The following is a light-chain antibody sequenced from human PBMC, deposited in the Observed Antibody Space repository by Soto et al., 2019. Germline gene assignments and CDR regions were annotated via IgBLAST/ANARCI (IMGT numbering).Light chain of an antibody. CDR2: AAS. CDR1: QSISSY. CDR3: QQSYSTPRT. Sequence: EIQMTQSPSSLSVSVGDRVTITCRASQSISSYLNWYQQKPGKAPKLLIYAASSLHSGVPSRFSGSGSGTDVTLTISSLQPEDVATYYCQQSYSTPRTFGQGTKREIK. V-gene: IGKV1-39*01. J-gene: IGKJ2*01.